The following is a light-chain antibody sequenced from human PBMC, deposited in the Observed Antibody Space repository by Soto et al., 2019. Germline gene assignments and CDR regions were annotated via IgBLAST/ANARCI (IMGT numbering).Light chain of an antibody. CDR2: GAS. CDR3: QQYGSS. J-gene: IGKJ3*01. CDR1: QSVSSSY. Sequence: EIVLTQSPGTLSLSPGERATLSCRASQSVSSSYLAWYQQKPGQAPRLLIYGASSRATGIPDRFSGSGSGTVFTLTIGRLEPEDFAVYYCQQYGSSFGPGTKVDIK. V-gene: IGKV3-20*01.